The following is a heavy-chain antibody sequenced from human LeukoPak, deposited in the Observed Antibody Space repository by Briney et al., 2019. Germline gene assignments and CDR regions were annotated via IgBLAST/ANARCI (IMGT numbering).Heavy chain of an antibody. V-gene: IGHV3-23*01. D-gene: IGHD3-22*01. CDR3: AKGEDYYDSSGPLDY. Sequence: PGGSLRLSCAASGFTFSIYAMSWVRQAPGKGLEWVSAISGSGGSTYYADSVKGRFTISRDNSKNTLYLQMNSLRAEDTAVYYCAKGEDYYDSSGPLDYWGQGTLVTVSS. J-gene: IGHJ4*02. CDR1: GFTFSIYA. CDR2: ISGSGGST.